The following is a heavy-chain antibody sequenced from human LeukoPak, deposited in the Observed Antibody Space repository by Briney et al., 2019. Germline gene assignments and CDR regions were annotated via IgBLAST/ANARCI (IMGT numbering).Heavy chain of an antibody. CDR2: ISSSSSFI. CDR3: ARGSGEWDY. D-gene: IGHD3-16*01. J-gene: IGHJ4*02. V-gene: IGHV3-21*01. Sequence: GALRLSCAASGFTFSRYSMNWVRQAPGKGLEWVSSISSSSSFIYYADSVKGRFTISRDNAKNSLYLQMDSLRAEDTAVYYCARGSGEWDYWGQGTLVTVSS. CDR1: GFTFSRYS.